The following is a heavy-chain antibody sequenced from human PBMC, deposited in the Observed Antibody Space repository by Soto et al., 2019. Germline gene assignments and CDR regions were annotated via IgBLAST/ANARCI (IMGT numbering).Heavy chain of an antibody. CDR3: ARAVVVPAATSYYYYGMDV. CDR1: GYTFTSYG. V-gene: IGHV1-18*04. Sequence: QVQLVQSGAEVKKPGASVKVSCKASGYTFTSYGISWVRQAPGQGLEWMGWISAYNGNTNYAQKLQGRVTMTTDTPTSTAYMELRSLRSDDTAVYYCARAVVVPAATSYYYYGMDVWGQGTPVTVSS. D-gene: IGHD2-2*01. CDR2: ISAYNGNT. J-gene: IGHJ6*02.